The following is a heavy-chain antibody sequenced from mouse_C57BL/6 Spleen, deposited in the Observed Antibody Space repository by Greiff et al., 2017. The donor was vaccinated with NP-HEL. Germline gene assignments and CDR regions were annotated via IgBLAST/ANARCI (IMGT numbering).Heavy chain of an antibody. CDR1: GYSFTDYN. J-gene: IGHJ4*01. CDR2: INPNYGTT. D-gene: IGHD2-3*01. Sequence: VQLQQSGPELVKPGASVKISCKASGYSFTDYNMNWVKQSNGTSLEWIGVINPNYGTTSYNQKLKGKATLTVDQSSSTAYMQLNSRTSEDSAVYYCARRYDGYYKAMDYWGQGTSVTFSS. V-gene: IGHV1-39*01. CDR3: ARRYDGYYKAMDY.